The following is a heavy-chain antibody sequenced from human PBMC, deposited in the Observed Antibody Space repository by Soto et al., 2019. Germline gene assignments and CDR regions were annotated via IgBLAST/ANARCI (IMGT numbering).Heavy chain of an antibody. Sequence: GGSLRLSCEVSGFTFSSYEMSWVRQAPGKGLECIAYISSSGSTTDHADSVKGRFTVSRDNAKNSLYLEMNSLRVEDSGIYYCAREENYYESSGYAGRYFDYWGQGALVTVSS. D-gene: IGHD3-22*01. J-gene: IGHJ4*02. CDR3: AREENYYESSGYAGRYFDY. CDR1: GFTFSSYE. CDR2: ISSSGSTT. V-gene: IGHV3-48*03.